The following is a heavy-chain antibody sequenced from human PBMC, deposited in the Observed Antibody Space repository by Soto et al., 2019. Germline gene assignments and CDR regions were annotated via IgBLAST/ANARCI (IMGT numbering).Heavy chain of an antibody. J-gene: IGHJ5*02. CDR1: GGTFSSYA. V-gene: IGHV1-69*06. CDR2: IIPIFGTA. CDR3: ARGRDGYIPPDWFDR. Sequence: SVKVSCKASGGTFSSYAISWVRQAPGQGLEWMGGIIPIFGTANYAQKFQGRVTITADKSTSTAYMELSSLRSEDTAVYYCARGRDGYIPPDWFDRWGKGNLVIVSA. D-gene: IGHD5-18*01.